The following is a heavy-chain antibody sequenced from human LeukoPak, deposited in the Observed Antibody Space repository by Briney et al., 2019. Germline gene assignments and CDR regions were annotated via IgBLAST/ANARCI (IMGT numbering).Heavy chain of an antibody. D-gene: IGHD4-17*01. CDR1: GYTFTSYY. CDR3: ARGPYYGDYVGYYYYGMDV. V-gene: IGHV1-46*01. CDR2: INPSGGST. J-gene: IGHJ6*02. Sequence: ASVTVSCKASGYTFTSYYMHWVRQAPGQGLEWMGIINPSGGSTSYAQKFQGRVTMTRDTSTSTVYMELSSLRSEDTAVYYCARGPYYGDYVGYYYYGMDVWGQGTTVTVSS.